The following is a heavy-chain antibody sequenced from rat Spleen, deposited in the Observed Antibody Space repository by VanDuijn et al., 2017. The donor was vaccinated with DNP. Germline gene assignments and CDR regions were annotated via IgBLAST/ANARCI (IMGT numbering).Heavy chain of an antibody. V-gene: IGHV2-77*01. J-gene: IGHJ2*01. CDR1: GLSLTSYG. CDR3: AELWMFDY. CDR2: IWGDGNT. D-gene: IGHD1-3*01. Sequence: VQMKETGPGLVQTTQTLSVTCTVSGLSLTSYGVNWVRQAPGKGLEWMGIIWGDGNTNYNSAVKSRLSISRDTSKSQVFLTMNSLQTDDTAVYYCAELWMFDYWGQGVMVTVSS.